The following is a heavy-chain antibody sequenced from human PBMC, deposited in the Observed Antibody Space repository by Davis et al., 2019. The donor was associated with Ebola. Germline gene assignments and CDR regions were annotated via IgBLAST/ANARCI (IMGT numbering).Heavy chain of an antibody. V-gene: IGHV1-8*01. CDR2: MNPNSGNT. D-gene: IGHD6-25*01. Sequence: ASVKVSCKASGYTFTSYDINWVRQATGQGLEWMGWMNPNSGNTGYAQKFQGRVTMTRNTSISTAYMELSSLRSEDTAVYYCARGAIRQQRRVRGFDYWGQGTLVTVSS. J-gene: IGHJ4*02. CDR1: GYTFTSYD. CDR3: ARGAIRQQRRVRGFDY.